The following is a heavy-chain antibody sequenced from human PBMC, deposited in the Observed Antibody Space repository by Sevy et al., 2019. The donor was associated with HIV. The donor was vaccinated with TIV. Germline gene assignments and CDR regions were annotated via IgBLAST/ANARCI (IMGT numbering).Heavy chain of an antibody. CDR2: ISSSGSTI. J-gene: IGHJ2*01. V-gene: IGHV3-48*03. CDR3: ARGPTFGYSYFPHWYFDL. D-gene: IGHD5-18*01. Sequence: GGSLRLSCAASGFTFSSYEMNWVRQAPGKGLEWVSYISSSGSTIYYADSVKGRFTISRDNAKNSLYLQMNSLRAEDTAVYYCARGPTFGYSYFPHWYFDLWAVAPWSPSPQ. CDR1: GFTFSSYE.